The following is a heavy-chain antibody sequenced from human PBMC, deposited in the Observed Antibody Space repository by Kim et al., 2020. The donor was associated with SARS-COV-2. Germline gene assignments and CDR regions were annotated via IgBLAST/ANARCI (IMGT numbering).Heavy chain of an antibody. Sequence: ADSVKGRFTISRDNSKHTLYLQMNSLRAEDTAVYYCARDFSQQQLVSWFDPWGQGTLVTVSS. D-gene: IGHD6-13*01. CDR3: ARDFSQQQLVSWFDP. J-gene: IGHJ5*02. V-gene: IGHV3-30*07.